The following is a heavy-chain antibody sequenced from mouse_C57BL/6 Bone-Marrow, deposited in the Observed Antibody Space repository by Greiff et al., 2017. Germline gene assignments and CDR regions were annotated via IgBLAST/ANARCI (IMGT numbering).Heavy chain of an antibody. J-gene: IGHJ4*01. D-gene: IGHD3-1*01. V-gene: IGHV6-3*01. CDR3: TGGGYPSMDY. CDR2: IRLKSDNYAT. CDR1: GFTFSNYW. Sequence: EVKLQESGGGLVQPGGSMKLSCVASGFTFSNYWMSWVRQSPEKGLEWVAQIRLKSDNYATHYAKSVKGRFTISRDDSKSSVYLQMNNLRAEDTGIYYCTGGGYPSMDYWGQGTSVTVSS.